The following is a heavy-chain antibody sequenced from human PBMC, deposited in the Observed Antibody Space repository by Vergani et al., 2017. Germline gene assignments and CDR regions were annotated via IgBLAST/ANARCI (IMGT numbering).Heavy chain of an antibody. V-gene: IGHV3-21*01. CDR2: ISSSSSYI. CDR3: ARIGAAGSYYYYGMDV. J-gene: IGHJ6*02. CDR1: GFTFSSYS. Sequence: EVQLVESGGGLVKPGGSLRLSCAASGFTFSSYSMNWVRQAPGKGLEWVSSISSSSSYIYYADSVKGRFTISRDNAKNSLYLQMNSLRAEDTAVYYCARIGAAGSYYYYGMDVWGQGTTVTVSS. D-gene: IGHD6-13*01.